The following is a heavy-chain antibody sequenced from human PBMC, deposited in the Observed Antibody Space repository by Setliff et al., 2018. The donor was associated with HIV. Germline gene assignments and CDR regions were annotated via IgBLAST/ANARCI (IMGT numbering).Heavy chain of an antibody. J-gene: IGHJ4*02. V-gene: IGHV4-4*08. CDR2: IYTSGST. CDR3: ARASGVVALFDY. Sequence: SETLSLTCTVSGGSISSYYWSWIRQPPGKGLEWIGYIYTSGSTNYNPSLKSRVTISVDTSKNQFPLKLSSVTAADTAVYYCARASGVVALFDYWGQGTLVTVSS. CDR1: GGSISSYY. D-gene: IGHD2-15*01.